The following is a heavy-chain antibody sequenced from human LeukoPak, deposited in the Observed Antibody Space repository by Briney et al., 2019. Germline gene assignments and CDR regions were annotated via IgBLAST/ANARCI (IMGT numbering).Heavy chain of an antibody. V-gene: IGHV4-34*01. CDR1: GGSFSGYY. CDR3: ASSSGRGAFDI. J-gene: IGHJ3*02. CDR2: INHSGST. Sequence: SETLSLTCAVYGGSFSGYYWSWIRQPPGKGREWIGEINHSGSTNYNPSLKSRVTISVDTSKNQLSLKLSSVTAADTAVYYCASSSGRGAFDIWGQGTMVTVSS. D-gene: IGHD6-19*01.